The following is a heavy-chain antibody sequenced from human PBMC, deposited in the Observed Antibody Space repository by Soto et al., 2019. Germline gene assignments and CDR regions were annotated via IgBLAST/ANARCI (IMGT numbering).Heavy chain of an antibody. CDR1: GYTFTGYY. V-gene: IGHV1-2*02. CDR3: ARDHASYYDFWSGYRDYGMDV. D-gene: IGHD3-3*01. CDR2: INPNSGGT. J-gene: IGHJ6*02. Sequence: ASVKVSCKASGYTFTGYYMHWVRQAPGQGLEWMGWINPNSGGTNYAQKFQGRVTMTRDTSISTAYMELSRLRSDDTAVYYCARDHASYYDFWSGYRDYGMDVWGQGTTVTVSS.